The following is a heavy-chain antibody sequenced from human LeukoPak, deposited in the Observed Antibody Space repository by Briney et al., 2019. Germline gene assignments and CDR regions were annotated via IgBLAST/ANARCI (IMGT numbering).Heavy chain of an antibody. CDR1: GFTFSSYS. D-gene: IGHD3-16*01. V-gene: IGHV3-53*01. J-gene: IGHJ4*02. Sequence: GGSLRLSCAASGFTFSSYSMNWVRQAPGKGLEWVSVIYSGGSTYYADSVKGRFTISRDNWKNTLYLQMNSLRAEDRGVYYWGRGLRYFDYWGQGTLVTVSS. CDR3: GRGLRYFDY. CDR2: IYSGGST.